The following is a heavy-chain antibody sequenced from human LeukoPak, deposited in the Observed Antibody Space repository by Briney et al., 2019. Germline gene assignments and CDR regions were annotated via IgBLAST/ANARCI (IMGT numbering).Heavy chain of an antibody. CDR3: AREDYSGNSGTYFDY. V-gene: IGHV6-1*01. CDR1: GDSVSSRSAA. Sequence: SQTLSLTCAISGDSVSSRSAAWNWIRQSPSRGLEWLGRTNYRSKWYNDYAVSVRSRITVNPDTSKNQFSLQLNSVTPEDTAVYYCAREDYSGNSGTYFDYWGQGTLVTVSS. D-gene: IGHD4-23*01. CDR2: TNYRSKWYN. J-gene: IGHJ4*02.